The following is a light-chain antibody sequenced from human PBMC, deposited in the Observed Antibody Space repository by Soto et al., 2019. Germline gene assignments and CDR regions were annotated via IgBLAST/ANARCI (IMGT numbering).Light chain of an antibody. V-gene: IGKV3-20*01. CDR3: QQYGKSIIT. Sequence: EIVLTESPGTLALSAGERATLSCRASQSVSNNYLAWYQQKPGQAPRLLFFGASSRATGIPDRFSGSGSGTDFTLTISRLEPDDFAVYYCQQYGKSIITFDQGTRLE. J-gene: IGKJ5*01. CDR2: GAS. CDR1: QSVSNNY.